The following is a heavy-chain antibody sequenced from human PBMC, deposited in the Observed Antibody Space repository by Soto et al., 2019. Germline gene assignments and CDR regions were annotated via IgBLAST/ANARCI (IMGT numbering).Heavy chain of an antibody. J-gene: IGHJ4*02. CDR1: PYSVSSAFY. Sequence: GPGPPDSSETLSLTCTASPYSVSSAFYWGWIRQPPGKGLEWIGTIHHTGSTSYNPSLKSRVTISIDTSKNQFSLELSSVTAADTAMYYCARDRGSGYFDFWGQGTLVTVSS. CDR3: ARDRGSGYFDF. D-gene: IGHD3-10*01. CDR2: IHHTGST. V-gene: IGHV4-38-2*02.